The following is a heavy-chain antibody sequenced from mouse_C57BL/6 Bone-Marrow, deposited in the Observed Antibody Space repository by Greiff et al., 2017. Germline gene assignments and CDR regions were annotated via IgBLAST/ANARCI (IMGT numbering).Heavy chain of an antibody. CDR1: GYSFTDYN. D-gene: IGHD3-2*02. CDR2: INPNYGTT. CDR3: ARSAHALFLYAMDY. V-gene: IGHV1-39*01. Sequence: VQLKESGPELVKPGASVKISCKASGYSFTDYNMNWVKQSNGKSLEWIGVINPNYGTTSYNQKFKGKATLTVDQSSSTAYMQLNSLTSEDSAVXYCARSAHALFLYAMDYWGQGTSVTVSS. J-gene: IGHJ4*01.